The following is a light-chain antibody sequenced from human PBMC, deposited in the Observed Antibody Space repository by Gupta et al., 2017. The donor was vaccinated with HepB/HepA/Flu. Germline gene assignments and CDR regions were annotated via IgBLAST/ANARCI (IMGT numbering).Light chain of an antibody. Sequence: SYELTQPPSVSVSPGQTASINCSGDKLGDKYACWYQQKPGQSPVLVIYQDSKRPSGIPGRFSGSNSGNTATLTISGTQAMDEADYYCQAWDSSTAHVVFGGGPKLTVL. CDR2: QDS. J-gene: IGLJ2*01. CDR3: QAWDSSTAHVV. V-gene: IGLV3-1*01. CDR1: KLGDKY.